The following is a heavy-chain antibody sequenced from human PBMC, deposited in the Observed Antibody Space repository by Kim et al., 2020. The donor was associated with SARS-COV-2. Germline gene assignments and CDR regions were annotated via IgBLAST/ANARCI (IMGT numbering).Heavy chain of an antibody. CDR2: ISYDGSNK. CDR3: AKELDYDSSGSLDY. V-gene: IGHV3-30*18. CDR1: GFTFSSYG. J-gene: IGHJ4*02. Sequence: GGSLRLSCAASGFTFSSYGMHWVRQAPGKGLEWVAVISYDGSNKYYADSVKGRFTISRDNSKNTLYLQMNSLRAEDTAVYYCAKELDYDSSGSLDYWGQGTLVTVSS. D-gene: IGHD3-22*01.